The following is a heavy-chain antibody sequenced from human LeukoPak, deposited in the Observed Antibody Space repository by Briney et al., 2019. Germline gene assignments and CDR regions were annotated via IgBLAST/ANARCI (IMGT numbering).Heavy chain of an antibody. V-gene: IGHV3-33*01. D-gene: IGHD2-2*01. CDR2: IWYDGSNK. CDR3: ASVPSLYCSSTSCNFDY. CDR1: GFTFSSYG. J-gene: IGHJ4*02. Sequence: PGRSLRLSCAASGFTFSSYGMHWVRQAPGKGLEWVAVIWYDGSNKYYADSVKGRSTISRDNSKNTLYLQMNSLRAEDTAVYYCASVPSLYCSSTSCNFDYWGQGTLVTVSS.